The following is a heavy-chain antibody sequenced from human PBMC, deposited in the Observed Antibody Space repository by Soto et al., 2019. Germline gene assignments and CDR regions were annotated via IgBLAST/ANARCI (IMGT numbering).Heavy chain of an antibody. V-gene: IGHV4-4*07. J-gene: IGHJ6*02. Sequence: PSETLSLTCTVSGGSISSYYWSWIRQPAGKGLEWIGRIYTSGSTNYNPSLKSRVTMSVDTSKNQFSLKLSSVTAADTAVYYCARDPHITMVRGVIGVYGTDVWGQGTTVTVSS. CDR3: ARDPHITMVRGVIGVYGTDV. CDR2: IYTSGST. D-gene: IGHD3-10*01. CDR1: GGSISSYY.